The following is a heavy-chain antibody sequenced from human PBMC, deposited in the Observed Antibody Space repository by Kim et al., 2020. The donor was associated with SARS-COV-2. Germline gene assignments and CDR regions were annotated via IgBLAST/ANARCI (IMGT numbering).Heavy chain of an antibody. V-gene: IGHV3-48*02. Sequence: GGSLRLSCAASGFTFSSYSMNWVRQAPGKGLEWVSYISSSSSTIYYADSVKGRFTISRDNAKNSLYLQMNSLRDEDTAVYYCAREQHVLRYFDWPDAFDIWGQGTMVTVSS. J-gene: IGHJ3*02. CDR1: GFTFSSYS. D-gene: IGHD3-9*01. CDR2: ISSSSSTI. CDR3: AREQHVLRYFDWPDAFDI.